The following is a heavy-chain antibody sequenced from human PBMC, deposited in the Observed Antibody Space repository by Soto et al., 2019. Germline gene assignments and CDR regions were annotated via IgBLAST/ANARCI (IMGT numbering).Heavy chain of an antibody. V-gene: IGHV4-39*01. CDR3: ARHHGLDTASDY. J-gene: IGHJ4*02. CDR2: IYYSGST. D-gene: IGHD5-18*01. Sequence: SETLSLTCTVSGGSISSSSYYWGWIRQPPGKGLEWIGSIYYSGSTYYNPSLKSRVTISVDTSKNQFSLKLSSVTAADTAVYYCARHHGLDTASDYWGQGTLVTVSS. CDR1: GGSISSSSYY.